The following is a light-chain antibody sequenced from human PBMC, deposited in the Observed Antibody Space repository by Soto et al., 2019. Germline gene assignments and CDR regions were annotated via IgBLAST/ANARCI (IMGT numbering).Light chain of an antibody. CDR2: AAS. Sequence: DIQMTQSPSSLSASVGDRVTITCRASQSISSYLNWYQQKPGKAPKLLIYAASSLQIGVPSTFSGSGSGTDFTLTISSLQPEDFATYYCQQSYSAPLTFGGGTKVEIK. J-gene: IGKJ4*01. CDR3: QQSYSAPLT. CDR1: QSISSY. V-gene: IGKV1-39*01.